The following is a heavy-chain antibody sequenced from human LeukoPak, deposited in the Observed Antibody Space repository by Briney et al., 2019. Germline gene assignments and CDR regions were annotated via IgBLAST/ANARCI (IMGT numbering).Heavy chain of an antibody. V-gene: IGHV4-59*01. J-gene: IGHJ4*02. CDR2: IYYSGST. CDR1: GGSISSYY. Sequence: PSETLSLTCTVSGGSISSYYWSWIRQPPGKGLEWIGYIYYSGSTNYNPSLKSRVTISVDTSKNQFSLKLSSVTAADTAVYYCARDLKPSHWGQGTLVTVSS. CDR3: ARDLKPSH.